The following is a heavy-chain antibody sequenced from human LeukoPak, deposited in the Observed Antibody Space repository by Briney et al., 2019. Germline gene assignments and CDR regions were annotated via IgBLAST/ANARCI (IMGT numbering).Heavy chain of an antibody. CDR3: ARDRCSSTSCYNTPNWFDP. V-gene: IGHV1-8*03. D-gene: IGHD2-2*02. CDR2: MNPNSGNT. Sequence: ASVKVSCKASGYTFTSYDINWVRQATGQGLEWMGWMNPNSGNTGYAQKFQGRVTITRNTSISTAYMELSSLRSEDTAFYHCARDRCSSTSCYNTPNWFDPWGQGTLVTVSS. J-gene: IGHJ5*02. CDR1: GYTFTSYD.